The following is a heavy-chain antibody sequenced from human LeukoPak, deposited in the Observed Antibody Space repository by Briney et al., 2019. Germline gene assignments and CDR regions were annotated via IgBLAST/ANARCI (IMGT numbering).Heavy chain of an antibody. CDR2: IYYSGST. Sequence: SETLSLTCTVSGGSISSYYWSWIRQPPGKGLEWIGYIYYSGSTNYNPSLKSRVTISVDTSKNQFSLKLSSVTAADTAVYYCARGHGVRAFDIWGQGTMVTVSS. V-gene: IGHV4-59*01. J-gene: IGHJ3*02. D-gene: IGHD3-3*01. CDR1: GGSISSYY. CDR3: ARGHGVRAFDI.